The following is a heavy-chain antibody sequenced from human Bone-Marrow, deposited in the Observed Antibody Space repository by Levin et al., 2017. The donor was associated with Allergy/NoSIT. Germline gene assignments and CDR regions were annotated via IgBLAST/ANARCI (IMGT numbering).Heavy chain of an antibody. V-gene: IGHV4-31*03. CDR3: ARLDGYSFDY. D-gene: IGHD1-1*01. Sequence: SETLSLTCTVSGGSISSAGYHWTWIRQYPGKGLEWIGYISYRGSTYFNPSLKSRLTMPIETSEQHFSLNLTSVSAADTAIYYCARLDGYSFDYLGQGALVTVSS. CDR1: GGSISSAGYH. CDR2: ISYRGST. J-gene: IGHJ4*02.